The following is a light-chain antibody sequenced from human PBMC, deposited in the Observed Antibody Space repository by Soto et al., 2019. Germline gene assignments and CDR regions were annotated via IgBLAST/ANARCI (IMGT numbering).Light chain of an antibody. V-gene: IGKV1-39*01. CDR3: QQSYSTPRT. Sequence: DIQMTQSPSSLSASVGDRVTITCRASQSISSYLNWYQQKPGKAPKFLIYAASSLQSGVPSRFSGSGSGRDFTLTISSLQPEDFGTYYCQQSYSTPRTFGQGTRLEIK. CDR1: QSISSY. CDR2: AAS. J-gene: IGKJ5*01.